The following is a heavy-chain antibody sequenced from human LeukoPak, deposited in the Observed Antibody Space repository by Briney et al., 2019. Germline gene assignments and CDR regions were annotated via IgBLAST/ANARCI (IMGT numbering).Heavy chain of an antibody. D-gene: IGHD5-12*01. CDR1: GFTFSHYA. V-gene: IGHV3-30*03. CDR2: ISYSGNNY. CDR3: ARGPPTSRSGAHFDY. J-gene: IGHJ4*02. Sequence: GGSLRLSCAASGFTFSHYAMHWVRQAPGEGLQWVAFISYSGNNYYYADSVKGRFIISRDDSKNTLYVEMNSLRLDDTAIYYCARGPPTSRSGAHFDYWGQGSLVTVSP.